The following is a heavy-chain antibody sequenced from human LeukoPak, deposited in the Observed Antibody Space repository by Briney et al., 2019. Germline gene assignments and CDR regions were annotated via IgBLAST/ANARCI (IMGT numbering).Heavy chain of an antibody. CDR3: ARALGDYGDYPDEVDY. V-gene: IGHV4-59*01. CDR1: GGSITSYY. D-gene: IGHD4-17*01. CDR2: IYYSGST. Sequence: PSETLSLTCTVSGGSITSYYRSWIRQPPGKGLEWIGYIYYSGSTNYNPSLKSRVTISVDTSKNQFSLKLSSVTAADTAVYYCARALGDYGDYPDEVDYWGQGTLVTVSS. J-gene: IGHJ4*02.